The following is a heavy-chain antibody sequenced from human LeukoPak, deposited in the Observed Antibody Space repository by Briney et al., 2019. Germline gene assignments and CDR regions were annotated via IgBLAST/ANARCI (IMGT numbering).Heavy chain of an antibody. CDR2: INPNSGGT. J-gene: IGHJ6*03. CDR3: ARDRVTMVRGQPYYYYYYMDV. CDR1: GYTFTDYY. V-gene: IGHV1-2*02. Sequence: ASVKVSCKASGYTFTDYYIHWVRQAPGQGLEWMGWINPNSGGTNYAQKFQGRVTMTRDTSISTAYMELSRLRSDDTAVYYCARDRVTMVRGQPYYYYYYMDVWGKGTTVTISS. D-gene: IGHD3-10*01.